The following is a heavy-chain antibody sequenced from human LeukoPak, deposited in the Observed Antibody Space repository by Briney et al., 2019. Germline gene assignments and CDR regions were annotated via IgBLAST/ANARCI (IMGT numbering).Heavy chain of an antibody. J-gene: IGHJ6*03. CDR2: ISYDGSNK. V-gene: IGHV3-30*04. CDR3: ARERSSCSGGSCYSKRDYYYYMDV. D-gene: IGHD2-15*01. CDR1: GFTFSSYA. Sequence: GGSLRLSCAASGFTFSSYAMHWVRQAPGKGLEWVAVISYDGSNKYYADSVKGRFTISRDNAKNSLYLQMNSLRAEDTAVYYCARERSSCSGGSCYSKRDYYYYMDVWGKGTTVTVSS.